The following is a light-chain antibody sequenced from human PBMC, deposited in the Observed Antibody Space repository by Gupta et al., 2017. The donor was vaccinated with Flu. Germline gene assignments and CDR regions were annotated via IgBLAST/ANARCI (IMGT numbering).Light chain of an antibody. V-gene: IGKV1-39*01. J-gene: IGKJ1*01. CDR2: AAF. CDR1: QMISSY. Sequence: DIQMTQSPSSLSASVGDRVTITCRASQMISSYLNWYQQQPGKAPKLLISAAFRLQSGVPSRFSGSEPGTEFTLTISSLQPEDFGTYYCQQSYSNPRTFGQGTTVEIK. CDR3: QQSYSNPRT.